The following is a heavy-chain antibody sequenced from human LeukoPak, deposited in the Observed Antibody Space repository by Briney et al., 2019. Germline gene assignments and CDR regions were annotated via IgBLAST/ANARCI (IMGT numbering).Heavy chain of an antibody. CDR1: GFTFSSYS. V-gene: IGHV3-21*01. Sequence: GGSLRLSCAASGFTFSSYSMNWVRQAPGKGLGWVSSISSSSSYIYYADSVKGRFTISRDNAKNSLYLQMNSLRAEDTAVHYCASGFTGTFTDYWGQGTLVTVSS. CDR2: ISSSSSYI. CDR3: ASGFTGTFTDY. J-gene: IGHJ4*02. D-gene: IGHD1-1*01.